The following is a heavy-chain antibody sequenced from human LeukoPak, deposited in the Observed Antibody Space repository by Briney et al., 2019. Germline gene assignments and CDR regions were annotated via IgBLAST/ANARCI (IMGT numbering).Heavy chain of an antibody. J-gene: IGHJ6*02. V-gene: IGHV3-30*18. CDR3: AKASLDDYGDKQGSYYYYGMDV. Sequence: GGSLRLSCAASGFTFSSYGMHWVRQAPGKGLEWVAVISYDGSNKYYADSVKGRFTISRDNSKNTLYLQMNSLRAEDTAVYYCAKASLDDYGDKQGSYYYYGMDVWGQGTTVTVSS. D-gene: IGHD4-17*01. CDR2: ISYDGSNK. CDR1: GFTFSSYG.